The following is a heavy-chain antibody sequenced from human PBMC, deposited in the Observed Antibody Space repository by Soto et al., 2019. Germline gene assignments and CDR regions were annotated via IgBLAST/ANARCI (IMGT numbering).Heavy chain of an antibody. CDR3: ARGGGPYYFDY. D-gene: IGHD3-16*01. Sequence: QVQLQPWGAGLLKTSETLSLTCAVYGGSFSGYYWSWIRQPPGKGLEWIGEINHSGSTNYNPSLKSRVTISVDTSKNQFSLKLSSVTAADTAVYYCARGGGPYYFDYWCQGTLVTVSS. J-gene: IGHJ4*02. CDR1: GGSFSGYY. V-gene: IGHV4-34*01. CDR2: INHSGST.